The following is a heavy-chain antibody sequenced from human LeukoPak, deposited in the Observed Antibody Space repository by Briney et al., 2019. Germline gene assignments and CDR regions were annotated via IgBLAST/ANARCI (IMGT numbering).Heavy chain of an antibody. J-gene: IGHJ4*02. V-gene: IGHV3-7*03. CDR2: IKEDGSQE. CDR3: AKEPDEYYYDSSGYQLFDYFDY. Sequence: GGSLRLSCAVSGFNFTRYWMSWVRQAPGKGLEWVANIKEDGSQEYYLDSVEGRFTISRDNAKNTLYLQMNSLRAEDTAVYYCAKEPDEYYYDSSGYQLFDYFDYWGQGTLVTVSS. CDR1: GFNFTRYW. D-gene: IGHD3-22*01.